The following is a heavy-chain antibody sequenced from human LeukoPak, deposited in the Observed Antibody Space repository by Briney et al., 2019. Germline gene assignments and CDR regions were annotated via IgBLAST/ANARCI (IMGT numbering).Heavy chain of an antibody. Sequence: ASVKVSCKASGYTFTGYYIHWVRQAPGQGLEWMGWLSAYNGNTNYAQKLQGRVTMTTDTSTSTAYMELRSLRSDDTAVYYCARVAQGVNYFDYWGQGTLVTVSS. CDR3: ARVAQGVNYFDY. J-gene: IGHJ4*02. CDR2: LSAYNGNT. V-gene: IGHV1-18*04. D-gene: IGHD3-22*01. CDR1: GYTFTGYY.